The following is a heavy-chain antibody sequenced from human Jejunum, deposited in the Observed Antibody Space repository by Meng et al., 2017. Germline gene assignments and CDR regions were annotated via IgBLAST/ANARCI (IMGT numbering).Heavy chain of an antibody. J-gene: IGHJ6*02. Sequence: GGSLRLSCAASGFTFRSYEMNWVRQAPGKGLEWVSYISDSGSTIYYADSVKGRFTISRDNAKNSLYLQMNSLRAEDSAVYYCARRHEYNYGLDVWGQGTTVTVSS. CDR3: ARRHEYNYGLDV. V-gene: IGHV3-48*03. CDR2: ISDSGSTI. CDR1: GFTFRSYE. D-gene: IGHD2/OR15-2a*01.